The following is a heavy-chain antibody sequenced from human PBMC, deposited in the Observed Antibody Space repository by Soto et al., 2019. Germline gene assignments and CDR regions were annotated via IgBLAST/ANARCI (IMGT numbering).Heavy chain of an antibody. Sequence: SETLSLTCTVSGGSISSGGYCWSWIRQHPGKGLEWIGYIYYSGSTYYNPSLKSRVTISVDTSKNQFSLKLSSVTAADTAVYYCARAWATTNYYYMAVWVKGTTVTVSS. J-gene: IGHJ6*03. CDR1: GGSISSGGYC. V-gene: IGHV4-31*03. CDR2: IYYSGST. CDR3: ARAWATTNYYYMAV. D-gene: IGHD4-4*01.